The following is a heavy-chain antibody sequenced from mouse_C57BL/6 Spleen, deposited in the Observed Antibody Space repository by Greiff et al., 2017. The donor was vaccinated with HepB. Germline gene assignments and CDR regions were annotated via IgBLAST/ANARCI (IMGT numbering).Heavy chain of an antibody. D-gene: IGHD1-1*01. V-gene: IGHV1-52*01. CDR3: ARTSSYVYYFDY. Sequence: VQLKEPGAELVRPGSSVKLSCKASGYTFTSYWMHWVKQRPIQGLEWIGNIDPSDSETHYNQKFKDKATLTVDKSSSTAYMQLSSLTSEDSAVYYCARTSSYVYYFDYWGQGTTLTVSS. CDR1: GYTFTSYW. CDR2: IDPSDSET. J-gene: IGHJ2*01.